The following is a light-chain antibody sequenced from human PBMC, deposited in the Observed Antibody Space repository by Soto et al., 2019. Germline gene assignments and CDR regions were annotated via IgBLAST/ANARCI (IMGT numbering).Light chain of an antibody. V-gene: IGKV3-11*01. Sequence: EIVMTQSPATLSVSPGERATLSCRASQSVSSYLAWFQQRPGQPPRLLIHDASSRATGIPARFSGSGSGTDFTLTISSLEPEDFAVYYCQQRSNWPLTFGGGTKVDI. CDR3: QQRSNWPLT. J-gene: IGKJ4*01. CDR1: QSVSSY. CDR2: DAS.